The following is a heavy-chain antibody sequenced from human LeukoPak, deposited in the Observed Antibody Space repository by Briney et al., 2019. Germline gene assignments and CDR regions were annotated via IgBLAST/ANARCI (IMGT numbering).Heavy chain of an antibody. CDR2: IWYDGSNK. J-gene: IGHJ4*02. Sequence: GRSLRLSCAASGFTFSSYGMHWVRQAPGKGLEWVAVIWYDGSNKYYADSVKGRFTISRDNSKNTLYLQMNSLRAEDTAVYYCAKGLVVPAARLEYYLDYWGQGTLVTVSS. D-gene: IGHD2-2*01. CDR1: GFTFSSYG. V-gene: IGHV3-33*06. CDR3: AKGLVVPAARLEYYLDY.